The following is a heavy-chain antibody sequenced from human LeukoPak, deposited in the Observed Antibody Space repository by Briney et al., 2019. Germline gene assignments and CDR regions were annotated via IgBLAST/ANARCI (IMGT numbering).Heavy chain of an antibody. Sequence: QPGGSLLLSCAASGFTFSSYEMNWVRQAPGKGLEWVSYISSSGSTIYYADSVKGRFTISRDNAKNSLYLQMNSLRAEDTAVYYCAREGEQLAFFDYWGQGTLVTASS. D-gene: IGHD6-13*01. CDR2: ISSSGSTI. CDR3: AREGEQLAFFDY. CDR1: GFTFSSYE. V-gene: IGHV3-48*03. J-gene: IGHJ4*02.